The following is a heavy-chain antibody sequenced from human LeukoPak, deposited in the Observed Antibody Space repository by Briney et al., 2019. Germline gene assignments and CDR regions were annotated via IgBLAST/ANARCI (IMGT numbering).Heavy chain of an antibody. V-gene: IGHV4-59*08. D-gene: IGHD2/OR15-2a*01. CDR3: ARLTKFLTTYYPTP. Sequence: SETPSLTCTVSGGSITGYYWSWIRQPPGKGLEWVGYIFSSGSTNYNTSLKSRVTISLDTSKSQFSLKLISVTASDTAVYYCARLTKFLTTYYPTPWGQGTLVTVSS. J-gene: IGHJ5*02. CDR1: GGSITGYY. CDR2: IFSSGST.